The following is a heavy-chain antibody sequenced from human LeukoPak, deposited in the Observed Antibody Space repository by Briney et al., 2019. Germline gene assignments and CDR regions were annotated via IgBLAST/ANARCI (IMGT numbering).Heavy chain of an antibody. CDR2: MNPNSGNT. CDR3: ARSRSGSGSYYHRLLAPSYYYMDV. D-gene: IGHD3-10*01. J-gene: IGHJ6*03. CDR1: GYTLTSYD. V-gene: IGHV1-8*01. Sequence: LWASVKVSCKASGYTLTSYDINWVRQASGQGLEWMGWMNPNSGNTGYAQKFQGRVTMTRNTSISTAYMELSSLRSEDTAVYYCARSRSGSGSYYHRLLAPSYYYMDVWGKGTTVTISS.